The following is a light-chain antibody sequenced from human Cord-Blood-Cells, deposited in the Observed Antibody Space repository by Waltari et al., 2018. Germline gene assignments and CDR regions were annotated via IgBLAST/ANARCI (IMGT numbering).Light chain of an antibody. V-gene: IGKV1-33*01. CDR2: DAS. J-gene: IGKJ2*01. CDR1: QDIRNY. Sequence: DLPLPQSPSSLSASFGDSLPTPWQASQDIRNYLNWYQQKPGKAPKLLIYDASNLETGVPSRFSGSGAGTDFTCTISRLQPEDIATYYCQQYDNLPYTFGQGTKLEIK. CDR3: QQYDNLPYT.